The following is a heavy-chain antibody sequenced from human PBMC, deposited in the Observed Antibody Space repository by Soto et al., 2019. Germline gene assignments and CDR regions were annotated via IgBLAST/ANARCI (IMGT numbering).Heavy chain of an antibody. CDR1: GFTFSSYS. CDR2: ISSSSSYI. Sequence: GGSLRLSCAASGFTFSSYSMNWVRRAPGEGLEWVSSISSSSSYIYYADSVKGRFTISRDNAKNSLYLQMNSLRAEDTAVYYCARETGTTRAFDIWGQGTMVTVSS. D-gene: IGHD3-10*01. CDR3: ARETGTTRAFDI. J-gene: IGHJ3*02. V-gene: IGHV3-21*01.